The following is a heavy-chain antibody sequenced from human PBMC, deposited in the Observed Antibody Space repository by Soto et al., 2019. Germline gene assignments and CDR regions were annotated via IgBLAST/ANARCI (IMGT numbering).Heavy chain of an antibody. Sequence: QVQLVESGGGVGQPGKSLRLSCAAAGFIFRSYGVHWVRQAPGKGLEWVAVISHDGSNAYYADAVNGRFTISRDNAKNTVYLQMNSVRAEDTAVYYCAKQGIEVAGTDYFDYWGQGALVTVAS. CDR2: ISHDGSNA. CDR3: AKQGIEVAGTDYFDY. D-gene: IGHD6-19*01. V-gene: IGHV3-30*18. J-gene: IGHJ4*02. CDR1: GFIFRSYG.